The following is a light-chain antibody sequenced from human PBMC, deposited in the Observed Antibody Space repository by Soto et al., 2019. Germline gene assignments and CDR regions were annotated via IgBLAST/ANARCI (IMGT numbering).Light chain of an antibody. Sequence: DIQLTQSPSSLSASVGDRVTITCRGSQGVSKYLNWYQQKPGRAPMLLIYSTSNLQHGVPSRFSGNGSGPTFTLTIASLQPEDLGTYYCQQSYSSPWTCGQGTRVAIK. CDR1: QGVSKY. J-gene: IGKJ1*01. V-gene: IGKV1-39*01. CDR2: STS. CDR3: QQSYSSPWT.